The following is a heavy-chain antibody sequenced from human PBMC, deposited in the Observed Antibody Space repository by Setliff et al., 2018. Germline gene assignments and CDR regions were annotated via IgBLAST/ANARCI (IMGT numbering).Heavy chain of an antibody. J-gene: IGHJ4*02. CDR1: GFSFSGPY. V-gene: IGHV3-7*01. CDR3: FGAGTCSY. CDR2: INPDGSEK. D-gene: IGHD3-10*01. Sequence: GGSLRLSCAASGFSFSGPYMSWVRQAPGKGLEWLASINPDGSEKYYVDSVKGRFTISRDNARNSLSLQMNSLRTEDTAVYYCFGAGTCSYWGQGILVTVSS.